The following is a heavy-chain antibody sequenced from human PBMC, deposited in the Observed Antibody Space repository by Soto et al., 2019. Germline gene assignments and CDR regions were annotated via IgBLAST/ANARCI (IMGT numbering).Heavy chain of an antibody. CDR2: IKQDGSEK. Sequence: SCKASGYTFTGHYMHWVRQAPGKGLEWVANIKQDGSEKYYVDSVKGRFTISRDNAKNSLYLQMNSLRAEDTAVYYCARDPGGIAAAGTVDYWGQGTLVTVSS. V-gene: IGHV3-7*03. D-gene: IGHD6-13*01. CDR1: GYTFTGHY. J-gene: IGHJ4*02. CDR3: ARDPGGIAAAGTVDY.